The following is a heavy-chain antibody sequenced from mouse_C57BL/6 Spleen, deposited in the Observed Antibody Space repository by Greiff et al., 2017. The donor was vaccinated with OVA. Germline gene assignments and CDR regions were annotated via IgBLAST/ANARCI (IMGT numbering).Heavy chain of an antibody. J-gene: IGHJ2*01. CDR1: GFTFSSYA. V-gene: IGHV5-4*01. Sequence: EVKLMESGGGLVKPGGSLKLSCAASGFTFSSYAMSWVRQTPEKRLEWVATISDGGSYTYYPDNVKGRFTISRDNAKNNLYLQMSHLKSEDTAMYYCARDRGEGYFDYWGQGTTLTVSS. D-gene: IGHD3-1*01. CDR2: ISDGGSYT. CDR3: ARDRGEGYFDY.